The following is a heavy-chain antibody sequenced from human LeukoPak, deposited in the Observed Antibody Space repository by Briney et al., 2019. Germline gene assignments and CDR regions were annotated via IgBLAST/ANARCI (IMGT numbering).Heavy chain of an antibody. CDR3: ARGLIVVVPAANDAFDI. V-gene: IGHV1-69*05. Sequence: GSSVKVSCKASGGTFSSYAISWVRQAPGQGLEWMGGIIPIFGTVNYAQKFQGRVTITTDESTSTAYMELSSLRSEDTAVYYCARGLIVVVPAANDAFDIWGQGTMVTVSS. D-gene: IGHD2-2*01. CDR2: IIPIFGTV. CDR1: GGTFSSYA. J-gene: IGHJ3*02.